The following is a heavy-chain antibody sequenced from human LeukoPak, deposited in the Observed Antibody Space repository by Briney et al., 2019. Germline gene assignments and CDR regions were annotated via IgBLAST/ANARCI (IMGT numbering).Heavy chain of an antibody. CDR3: ASTSDFWSGCYLDY. D-gene: IGHD3-3*01. CDR2: IYSGGSI. CDR1: GFSVSTNY. Sequence: GGSLRLSCAATGFSVSTNYMTWVRQAPGKGLAWVSLIYSGGSIYYADSVKDRFTISRDNSKNTLYLQMNSLRAEDTAIYYCASTSDFWSGCYLDYWGQGTLVTVSS. J-gene: IGHJ4*02. V-gene: IGHV3-53*01.